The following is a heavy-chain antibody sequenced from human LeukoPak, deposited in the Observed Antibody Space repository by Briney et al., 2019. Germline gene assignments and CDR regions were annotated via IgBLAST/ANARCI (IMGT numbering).Heavy chain of an antibody. CDR1: GFTFSSYA. Sequence: AGGSLRLSCAGSGFTFSSYAMSWVRQVPGKGLECVAGIWEDGSNIYYADSVKGRFIISRDNSKNTLYLQIDSLRAEDTAVYYCARVPAVDLLSWFDPWGQGTLVTVSS. D-gene: IGHD6-13*01. J-gene: IGHJ5*02. V-gene: IGHV3-33*08. CDR2: IWEDGSNI. CDR3: ARVPAVDLLSWFDP.